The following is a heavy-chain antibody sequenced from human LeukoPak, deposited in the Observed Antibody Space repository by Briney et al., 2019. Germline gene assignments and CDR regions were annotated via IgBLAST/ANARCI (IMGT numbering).Heavy chain of an antibody. V-gene: IGHV1-2*02. D-gene: IGHD4-17*01. CDR3: ARDDVTTGGAIDY. Sequence: ASVKVSCKSSVYTFTGYYMHWVRQAPGQGLEWMGWINPNSGGTNYAQKFQGRVTMTRDTSISTAYMALSRLRSDDTAVYYCARDDVTTGGAIDYWGQGTLVTVSS. CDR2: INPNSGGT. J-gene: IGHJ4*02. CDR1: VYTFTGYY.